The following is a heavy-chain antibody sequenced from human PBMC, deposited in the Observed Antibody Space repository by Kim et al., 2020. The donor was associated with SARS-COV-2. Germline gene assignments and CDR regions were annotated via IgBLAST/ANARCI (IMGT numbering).Heavy chain of an antibody. J-gene: IGHJ6*02. D-gene: IGHD3-10*01. CDR2: ISSSSSYI. CDR3: ARGGDYYGSGRDYYGMDV. Sequence: GGSLRLSCAASGFTFSSYSMNWVRQAPGKGLEWVSSISSSSSYIYYADSVKGRFTISRDNAKNSLYLQMNSLRAEDTAVYYCARGGDYYGSGRDYYGMDVWGQGTTVTVSS. CDR1: GFTFSSYS. V-gene: IGHV3-21*01.